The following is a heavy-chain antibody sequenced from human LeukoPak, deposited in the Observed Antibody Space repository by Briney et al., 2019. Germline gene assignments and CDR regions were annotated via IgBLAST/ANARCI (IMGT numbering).Heavy chain of an antibody. Sequence: GGSLRLSCAASGFTFSSYAMHWVRQAPGKGLEWVAVISYDGSNKYYADSVKGRFTISRDNSKNTLYLQMNSLRAEDTAVYYCARDRYSSGWYRTDYYYYYGMDVWGQGTSVTVSS. CDR2: ISYDGSNK. CDR3: ARDRYSSGWYRTDYYYYYGMDV. CDR1: GFTFSSYA. V-gene: IGHV3-30-3*01. J-gene: IGHJ6*02. D-gene: IGHD6-19*01.